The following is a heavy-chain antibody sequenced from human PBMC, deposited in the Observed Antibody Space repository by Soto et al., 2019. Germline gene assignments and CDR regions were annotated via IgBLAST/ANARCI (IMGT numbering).Heavy chain of an antibody. J-gene: IGHJ6*04. V-gene: IGHV3-53*02. CDR1: GFTVSSNY. Sequence: EVQLVETGGGLIQPGGSLRLSCAASGFTVSSNYMSWVRQAPGKGLEWVSVIYSGGSTYYADSVKGRFTISRDNSKNTLYLQMNSLRAEYTAVYYCARLRGYSSSWYPIAVDLDGMDFWGKGTPVTVSS. CDR2: IYSGGST. D-gene: IGHD6-13*01. CDR3: ARLRGYSSSWYPIAVDLDGMDF.